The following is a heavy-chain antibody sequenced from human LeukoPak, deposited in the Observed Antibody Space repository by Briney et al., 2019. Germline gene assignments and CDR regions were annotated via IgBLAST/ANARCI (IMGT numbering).Heavy chain of an antibody. V-gene: IGHV4-59*01. CDR1: GGSISSYY. D-gene: IGHD2-15*01. CDR2: IYYSGST. Sequence: SETLSLTCTVSGGSISSYYWSWIRQPPGKGLEWIGYIYYSGSTNYNPSLKSRVTISVDTSKNQFSLKLSSVTAVDTAVYYCARDNISGGIDYWGQGALVTVSS. CDR3: ARDNISGGIDY. J-gene: IGHJ4*02.